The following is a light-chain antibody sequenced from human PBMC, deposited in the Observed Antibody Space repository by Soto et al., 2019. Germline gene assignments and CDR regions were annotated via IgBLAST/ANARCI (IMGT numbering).Light chain of an antibody. Sequence: QSVMTQDASVSGTPGQTITISCTESNSDVGIYDFVSWYQHHPGRAPKLIVSEVSHRPSGVSNRFSGSKSGNTASLTISGLQSEDEADYYCISYTSDDVRYVFGTGTKVTVL. CDR1: NSDVGIYDF. J-gene: IGLJ1*01. V-gene: IGLV2-14*01. CDR2: EVS. CDR3: ISYTSDDVRYV.